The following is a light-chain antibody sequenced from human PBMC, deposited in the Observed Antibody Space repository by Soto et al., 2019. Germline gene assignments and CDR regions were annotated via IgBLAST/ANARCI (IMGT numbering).Light chain of an antibody. CDR3: QHMRT. Sequence: DIQMTQSPSTLSASVGDRVTITCRARQSISSWLAWYQQKPGKAPKLLIYDASSLESGVPSRFSGSGFGTEFSLTISSLQPDDFGSYYCQHMRTFGQGTKVDIK. J-gene: IGKJ1*01. V-gene: IGKV1-5*01. CDR2: DAS. CDR1: QSISSW.